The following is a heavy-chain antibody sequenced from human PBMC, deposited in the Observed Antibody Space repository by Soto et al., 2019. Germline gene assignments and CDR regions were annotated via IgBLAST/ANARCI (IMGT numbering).Heavy chain of an antibody. V-gene: IGHV4-31*03. Sequence: SETLSLTCTVSGGSISSGGYYWSWIRQHPGKGLEWIGYIYYSGSTYYKQSLKSRVTISVDTSKNQFSLKLSSVTAADTAVYYCATWFTMVRGVITDNYWGQGTLVTVSS. CDR1: GGSISSGGYY. CDR2: IYYSGST. J-gene: IGHJ4*02. D-gene: IGHD3-10*01. CDR3: ATWFTMVRGVITDNY.